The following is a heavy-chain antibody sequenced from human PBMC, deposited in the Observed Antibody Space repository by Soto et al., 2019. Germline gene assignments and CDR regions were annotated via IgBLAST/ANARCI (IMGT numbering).Heavy chain of an antibody. Sequence: RASVKVSCKASGYTFTSYYMHWVRQAPGQGLEWMGIINPSGGSTSYAQKFQGRVTMTRDTSTSTVYMELSSLRSEDTAVYYCARDVWYCSSTSCYIVRGDYYYYGMDVWGQGTTVTVSS. CDR2: INPSGGST. V-gene: IGHV1-46*01. CDR1: GYTFTSYY. J-gene: IGHJ6*02. D-gene: IGHD2-2*02. CDR3: ARDVWYCSSTSCYIVRGDYYYYGMDV.